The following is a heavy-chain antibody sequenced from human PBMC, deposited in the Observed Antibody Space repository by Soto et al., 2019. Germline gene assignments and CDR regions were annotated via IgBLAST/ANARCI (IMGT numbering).Heavy chain of an antibody. V-gene: IGHV3-23*01. CDR1: GFPFSSYA. CDR3: AKGGYYSLFDI. CDR2: ISGAGGRT. D-gene: IGHD3-16*01. Sequence: GGSLRLSCVASGFPFSSYAMSWVRQTPGKGLEWVSGISGAGGRTYYAASVKGRFTTSRDNSNITRLRQRDMLRVEDTAVYFCAKGGYYSLFDIWGQGTMVTVSS. J-gene: IGHJ3*02.